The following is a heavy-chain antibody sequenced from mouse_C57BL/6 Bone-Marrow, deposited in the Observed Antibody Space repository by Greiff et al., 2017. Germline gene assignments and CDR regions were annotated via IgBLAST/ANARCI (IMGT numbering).Heavy chain of an antibody. V-gene: IGHV1-19*01. D-gene: IGHD2-1*01. J-gene: IGHJ2*01. CDR3: AYLLWIDY. Sequence: VQLKQSGPVLVKPGASVKMSCKASGYTFTDYYMNWVKQSHGKSLEWIGVINPYNGGTSYDQKFKGKATLTVDKSSSTAYMELNSLTSEDSAVYYCAYLLWIDYWGQGTTLTVSS. CDR2: INPYNGGT. CDR1: GYTFTDYY.